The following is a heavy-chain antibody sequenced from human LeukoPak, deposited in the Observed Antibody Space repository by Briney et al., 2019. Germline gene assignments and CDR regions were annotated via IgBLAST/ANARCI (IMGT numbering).Heavy chain of an antibody. CDR1: GYTFTSYA. Sequence: ASVKVSCKASGYTFTSYAMHWVRQAPGQRLEWMGWINAGNVNTKYSQKFQGRVTITRDTSASTAYMELSSLRSEDTAVYYCARGFRTMIVVAPPGYWGQGTLVTVSS. D-gene: IGHD3-22*01. V-gene: IGHV1-3*01. J-gene: IGHJ4*02. CDR2: INAGNVNT. CDR3: ARGFRTMIVVAPPGY.